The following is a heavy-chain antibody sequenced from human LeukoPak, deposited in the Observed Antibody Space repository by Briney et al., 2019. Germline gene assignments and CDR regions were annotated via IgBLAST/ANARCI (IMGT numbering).Heavy chain of an antibody. V-gene: IGHV3-23*01. CDR2: ISGSGGST. J-gene: IGHJ4*02. CDR1: GFTFSSYA. Sequence: GGSLRLSCAASGFTFSSYAMSWVRQAPGKGLEWVSAISGSGGSTYYADSVKGRFTISRDNSKNTLYLQMNSLRSDDTAVYYCARDFSGSYIDPSDYWGQGTLVTVSS. D-gene: IGHD1-26*01. CDR3: ARDFSGSYIDPSDY.